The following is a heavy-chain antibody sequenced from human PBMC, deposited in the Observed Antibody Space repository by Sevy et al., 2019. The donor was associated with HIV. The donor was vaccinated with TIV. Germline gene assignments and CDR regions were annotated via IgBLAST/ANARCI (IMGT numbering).Heavy chain of an antibody. CDR1: GFTFSDHY. CDR3: APHGGIAAAGRVFDY. Sequence: GGSLRLSCAASGFTFSDHYMEWVRQAPGKGLEWVGRTRNKADSYTTEYAGSRKGRSTISSNDSMNSLYLQMNSLKTEETDVDYGAPHGGIAAAGRVFDYWGQGSLVTVSS. CDR2: TRNKADSYTT. D-gene: IGHD6-13*01. V-gene: IGHV3-72*01. J-gene: IGHJ4*02.